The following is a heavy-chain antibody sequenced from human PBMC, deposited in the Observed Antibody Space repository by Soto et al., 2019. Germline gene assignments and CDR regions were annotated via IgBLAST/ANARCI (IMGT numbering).Heavy chain of an antibody. CDR2: IIPIFGTA. CDR1: GGTFSSYA. D-gene: IGHD3-10*01. CDR3: ARSYSWGSGSYYFDY. Sequence: QVQLVQSVAEVKKPGSSVKVSCKASGGTFSSYAISWVRQATGQGLEWMGGIIPIFGTANYAQTFQGRVTITADKSTSTAYMELSSLRSEDTAVYYCARSYSWGSGSYYFDYWGQGTLVTVSS. V-gene: IGHV1-69*06. J-gene: IGHJ4*02.